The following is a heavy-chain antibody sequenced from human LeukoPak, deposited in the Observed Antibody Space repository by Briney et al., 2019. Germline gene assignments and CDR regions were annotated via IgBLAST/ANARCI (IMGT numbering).Heavy chain of an antibody. Sequence: GASVKVSCKASGYTFNSYDINWVRQATGQGHEWVGWMNPHSGNKAYAQRFQGRVSLTRNTSISTAYMELSSLRSEDTAVYYCARLPYYYNSSDYALWGQGTLVTVSS. CDR1: GYTFNSYD. J-gene: IGHJ4*02. V-gene: IGHV1-8*01. D-gene: IGHD3-22*01. CDR3: ARLPYYYNSSDYAL. CDR2: MNPHSGNK.